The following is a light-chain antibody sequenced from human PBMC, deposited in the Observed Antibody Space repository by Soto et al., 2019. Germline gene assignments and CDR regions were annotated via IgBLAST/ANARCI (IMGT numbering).Light chain of an antibody. Sequence: DIVLTQSPLSLPVTPGEPASISCRSSQSLLHSNGYNYLDWYLQRPGQSPQLLIYSGSNRASVVPDRFSGSGSGTDFTLTISRVEAEDVGVYYCMQARQTPPWTFGPGTRVDMK. CDR3: MQARQTPPWT. CDR1: QSLLHSNGYNY. CDR2: SGS. J-gene: IGKJ1*01. V-gene: IGKV2-28*01.